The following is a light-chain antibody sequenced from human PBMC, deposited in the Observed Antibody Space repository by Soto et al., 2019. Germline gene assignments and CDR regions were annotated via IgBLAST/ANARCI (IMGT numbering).Light chain of an antibody. CDR1: SNDVGHFNY. V-gene: IGLV2-14*03. Sequence: QSVLAQPASVSGSPGQSITISGTGTSNDVGHFNYVSWFQQHPVKAPKLLIFDVNNWPSGVSDRFSGSKSGNTASLTISGLQPEDEAEYYCTSFTTSDTFVFGSGTKLTVL. CDR3: TSFTTSDTFV. J-gene: IGLJ1*01. CDR2: DVN.